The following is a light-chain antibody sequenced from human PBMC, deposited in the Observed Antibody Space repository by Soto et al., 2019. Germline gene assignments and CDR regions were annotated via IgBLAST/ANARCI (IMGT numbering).Light chain of an antibody. CDR3: SSYTSRTTPV. J-gene: IGLJ2*01. CDR1: SSDVGGYAY. V-gene: IGLV2-14*01. Sequence: QSALTQPASVSGSPGQTITISCTGTSSDVGGYAYVSWYQQYPGKVPKLVISEVSNRPSGVSHRFSGSRSGNTASLTISGLQAADEADYHCSSYTSRTTPVFGGGTKLTVL. CDR2: EVS.